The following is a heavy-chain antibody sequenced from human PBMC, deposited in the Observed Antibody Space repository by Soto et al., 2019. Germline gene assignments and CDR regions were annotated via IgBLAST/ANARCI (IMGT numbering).Heavy chain of an antibody. CDR2: IYYSGST. CDR1: GGSISSGDYY. J-gene: IGHJ4*02. CDR3: ASLGTYYYDSSGYYFVY. D-gene: IGHD3-22*01. V-gene: IGHV4-30-4*01. Sequence: SETLSLTCTVSGGSISSGDYYWSWIRQPPGKGLEWIGYIYYSGSTYYNPSLKSRVTISVDTSKNQFSLKLSSVTAADTAVYYCASLGTYYYDSSGYYFVYWGQGTLVTVSS.